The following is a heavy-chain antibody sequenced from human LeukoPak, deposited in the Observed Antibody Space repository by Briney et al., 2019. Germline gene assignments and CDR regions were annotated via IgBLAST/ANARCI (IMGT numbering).Heavy chain of an antibody. Sequence: GGSLRLSCAASGFTVSSNYITWVRQAPGKGLEWVSVIYSSGSMYYADSVKGRFTVSRDNSKNTVYLQMNSLRAEDTAVYYCAKDGLVGATTGGWFDPWGQGTLVTVSS. CDR3: AKDGLVGATTGGWFDP. J-gene: IGHJ5*02. V-gene: IGHV3-53*01. CDR2: IYSSGSM. D-gene: IGHD1-26*01. CDR1: GFTVSSNY.